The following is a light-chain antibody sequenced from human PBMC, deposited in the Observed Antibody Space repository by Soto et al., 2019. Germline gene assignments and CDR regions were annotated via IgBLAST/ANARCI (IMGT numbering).Light chain of an antibody. V-gene: IGLV4-60*03. Sequence: QTVVTQSSSASASLGSSVKLTCTLSSGHSSYIIAWHQQQPGKAPRYLMKLEGSGTYNKGSGIPDRFSGSSSGADRYLTISNLQSEDEADYYCETWDSNTHVFGTGTKLTV. CDR1: SGHSSYI. J-gene: IGLJ1*01. CDR2: LEGSGTY. CDR3: ETWDSNTHV.